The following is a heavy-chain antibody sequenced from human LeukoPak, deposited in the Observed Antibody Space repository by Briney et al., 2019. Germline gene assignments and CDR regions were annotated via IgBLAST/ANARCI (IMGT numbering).Heavy chain of an antibody. CDR1: GGSFSGYY. CDR3: ARGTRACSSTSCYISYYGMDV. J-gene: IGHJ6*02. D-gene: IGHD2-2*02. Sequence: SETLSLTCAVYGGSFSGYYWSWIRQPPGKGLEWIGEINHSGSTNYNSSLKSRVTISVDTSKNQFSLKLSSVTAADTAVYYCARGTRACSSTSCYISYYGMDVWGQGTTVTVSS. CDR2: INHSGST. V-gene: IGHV4-34*01.